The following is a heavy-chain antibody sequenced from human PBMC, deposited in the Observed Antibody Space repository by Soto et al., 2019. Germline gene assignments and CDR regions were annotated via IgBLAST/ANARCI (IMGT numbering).Heavy chain of an antibody. J-gene: IGHJ6*02. V-gene: IGHV1-69*12. D-gene: IGHD4-17*01. CDR3: ARELGKTTPYYYYGMDV. Sequence: QVQLVQSGAEVKKPGSSVKVSCKASGGTFSSYAISWVRQAPGQGLEWMGGIIPIFGTANYAQKFQGRVTITADESXGXXYMELSSLRSEDTAVYYCARELGKTTPYYYYGMDVWGQGTTVTVSS. CDR1: GGTFSSYA. CDR2: IIPIFGTA.